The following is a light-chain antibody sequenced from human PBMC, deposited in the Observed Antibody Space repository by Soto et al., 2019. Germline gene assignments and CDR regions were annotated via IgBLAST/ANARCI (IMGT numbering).Light chain of an antibody. J-gene: IGKJ5*01. Sequence: EIVLTQSPGTLSLSPGERATLSCRASQTVTSNFLAWHQQKPGQTPRLLISGASSRATGTPDRFSGSGSGTDFTLTISRLEPEDFAVYYCQQYGSPPITFGQGTRLEI. V-gene: IGKV3-20*01. CDR1: QTVTSNF. CDR3: QQYGSPPIT. CDR2: GAS.